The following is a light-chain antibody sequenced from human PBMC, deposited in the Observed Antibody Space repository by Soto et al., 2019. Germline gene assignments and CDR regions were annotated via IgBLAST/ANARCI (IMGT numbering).Light chain of an antibody. CDR2: EVN. V-gene: IGLV2-23*02. CDR3: CSYAGDTTFFV. Sequence: QSPLTQLACMSGSPGQSVTISCTGTSSDVGSYYPVSWFQQHPGKAPKLIIYEVNKRPSGVSDRFSGSKSGNTASLTISGLQAADEAEYYCCSYAGDTTFFVFGTGTKLTVL. J-gene: IGLJ1*01. CDR1: SSDVGSYYP.